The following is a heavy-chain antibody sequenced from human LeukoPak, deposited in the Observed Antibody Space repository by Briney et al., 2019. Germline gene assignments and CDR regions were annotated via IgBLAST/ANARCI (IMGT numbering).Heavy chain of an antibody. J-gene: IGHJ5*02. V-gene: IGHV3-11*01. CDR2: ISSSGSTI. CDR3: ARVASCYGCLQHNWFDP. CDR1: GFTFSDYY. D-gene: IGHD2-2*01. Sequence: PGGSLRLSCAASGFTFSDYYMSWIRQAPGKGLEWVSYISSSGSTIYYADSVKGRFTISRDNAKNSLYLQMNSLRAEDTAVYYCARVASCYGCLQHNWFDPWGQGTLVTVSS.